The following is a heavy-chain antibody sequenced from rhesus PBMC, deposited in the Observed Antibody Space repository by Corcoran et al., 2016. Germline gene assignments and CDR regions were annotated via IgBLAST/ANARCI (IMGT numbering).Heavy chain of an antibody. V-gene: IGHV2-174*01. J-gene: IGHJ4*01. D-gene: IGHD3-22*01. CDR1: GFSISTSGMG. CDR2: IYWDDDK. Sequence: QVTLKESGPALVKPTQTLTLTCTFSGFSISTSGMGVGWIRQPPGKALEWLALIYWDDDKYYSTSLKNRLTNSKDTSKNQVVLTMTNMDPVDTATYYCARRRGWSDYSYFDYWGQGVLVTVSS. CDR3: ARRRGWSDYSYFDY.